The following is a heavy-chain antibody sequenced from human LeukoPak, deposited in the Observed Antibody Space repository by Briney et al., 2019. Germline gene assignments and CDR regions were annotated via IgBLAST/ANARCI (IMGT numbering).Heavy chain of an antibody. J-gene: IGHJ4*02. D-gene: IGHD6-19*01. CDR3: ARDRGYSSFDY. Sequence: SSSSYYWGWIRQPPGKGLEWVASIKPDGSEKYSVDSVKGRFTISRDNAKNSLYLQMNSLRAEDTAVYYCARDRGYSSFDYWGQGTLVTVSS. CDR1: SSSSYY. V-gene: IGHV3-7*01. CDR2: IKPDGSEK.